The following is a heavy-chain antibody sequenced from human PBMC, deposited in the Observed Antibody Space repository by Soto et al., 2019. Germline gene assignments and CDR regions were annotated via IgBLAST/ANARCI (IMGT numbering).Heavy chain of an antibody. CDR1: GFTFSSYA. V-gene: IGHV3-30-3*01. J-gene: IGHJ6*02. D-gene: IGHD6-13*01. CDR2: ISYDGSNT. CDR3: ARDLGAYSSSGRYYYGMDV. Sequence: QVQLVESGGGVVQPGRSLRLSCAASGFTFSSYAMHWGRQAPGKGLEWVAVISYDGSNTYYADSVKGRFTTSRDNFKNRLYLQMNSLRAGDTAGYYCARDLGAYSSSGRYYYGMDVWGQGTTVTVSS.